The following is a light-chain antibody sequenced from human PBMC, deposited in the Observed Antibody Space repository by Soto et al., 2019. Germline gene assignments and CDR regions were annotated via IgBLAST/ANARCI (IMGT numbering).Light chain of an antibody. CDR3: SSYVASKSYV. V-gene: IGLV2-8*01. CDR1: SSDVGGYNY. J-gene: IGLJ1*01. CDR2: EVT. Sequence: SVLTQPPSASGSPGQSVTISCTGTSSDVGGYNYVSWYQQHPGKAPKLLIYEVTKRPSGVPDRFSGSKSGNTASLTVSGLQAEDEADYYCSSYVASKSYVFGTGTKLTVL.